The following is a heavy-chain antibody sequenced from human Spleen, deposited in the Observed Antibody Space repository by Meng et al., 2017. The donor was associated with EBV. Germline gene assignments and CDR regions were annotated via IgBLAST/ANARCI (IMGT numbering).Heavy chain of an antibody. CDR2: IYHAGRS. V-gene: IGHV4-4*02. Sequence: QVQLQESGPGLGKPSGTLSLTCDVSGDSITNTNWWNWVRQPPGRGLEWIGEIYHAGRSNYNPSLKSRATLSVDKSKNQFSLKLTSMTAADTAVYYCVRDRRGSDPSHFDSWGQGILRIVSS. CDR3: VRDRRGSDPSHFDS. CDR1: GDSITNTNW. D-gene: IGHD1-14*01. J-gene: IGHJ4*02.